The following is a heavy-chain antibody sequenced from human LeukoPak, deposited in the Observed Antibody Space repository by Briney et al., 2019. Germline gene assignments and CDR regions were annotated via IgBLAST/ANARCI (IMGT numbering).Heavy chain of an antibody. V-gene: IGHV4-39*01. Sequence: PSETLSLTCTVSGGSISSSSYYWGWIRQPPGTGLEWIGSIYYSGSTYYNPSLKSRVTISVDTSKNQFSLKLSSVTAADTAVYYCARQSPHSLLYYMDVWGKGTTVTVSS. J-gene: IGHJ6*03. CDR1: GGSISSSSYY. CDR3: ARQSPHSLLYYMDV. D-gene: IGHD2-15*01. CDR2: IYYSGST.